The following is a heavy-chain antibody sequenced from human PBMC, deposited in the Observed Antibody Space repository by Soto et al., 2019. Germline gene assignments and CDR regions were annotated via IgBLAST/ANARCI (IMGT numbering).Heavy chain of an antibody. V-gene: IGHV1-3*01. CDR3: ARDRLLWFGELSHAGGWFDP. J-gene: IGHJ5*02. D-gene: IGHD3-10*01. Sequence: SVKVSCKASGYTFTSYAMHWVRQAPGQRLEWMGWINAGNGNTKYSQKFQGRVTITRDTSASTAYMELSSLRSEDTAVYYCARDRLLWFGELSHAGGWFDPWGQGTLVTVSS. CDR2: INAGNGNT. CDR1: GYTFTSYA.